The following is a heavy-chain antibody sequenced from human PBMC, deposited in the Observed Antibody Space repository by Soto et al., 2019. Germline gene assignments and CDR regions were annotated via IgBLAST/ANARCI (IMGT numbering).Heavy chain of an antibody. CDR3: ARDPRGYSGYDSYGLDY. Sequence: QVQLVQSGAEVKKPGASVKVSCKASGYTFTSYGISWVRQAPGQGLEWMGWISAYNGNTNYAQKLQGRGTMTTDTSTSRAYMELRSLRSDDTAVYYCARDPRGYSGYDSYGLDYWGQGTLVTVSS. V-gene: IGHV1-18*01. J-gene: IGHJ4*02. CDR2: ISAYNGNT. D-gene: IGHD5-12*01. CDR1: GYTFTSYG.